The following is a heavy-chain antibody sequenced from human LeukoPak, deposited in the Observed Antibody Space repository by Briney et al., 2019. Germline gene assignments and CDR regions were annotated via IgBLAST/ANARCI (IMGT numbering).Heavy chain of an antibody. D-gene: IGHD2-2*01. CDR1: GLTLNTYA. CDR2: IRYDGSYK. V-gene: IGHV3-30*02. J-gene: IGHJ4*01. CDR3: AKVRYQLLIDY. Sequence: GGPLKPSLAAPGLTLNTYAIPWSPRAPAKGLNWVAFIRYDGSYKYYADSVKGRFTISRDNSKNTLYLQMNSLRADDTAVYYCAKVRYQLLIDYWGHGTLVTVSS.